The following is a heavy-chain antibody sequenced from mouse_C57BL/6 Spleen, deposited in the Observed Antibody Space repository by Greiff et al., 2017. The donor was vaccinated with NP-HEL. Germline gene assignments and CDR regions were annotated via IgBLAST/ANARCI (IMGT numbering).Heavy chain of an antibody. V-gene: IGHV1-26*01. Sequence: EVQLQQSGPELVKPGASVKISCKASGYTFTDYYMNWVKQSHGKSLEWIGDINPNNGGTSYNQKFKGKATLTVDKSSSTAYMELRSLTSEDSAVYYCARHGSPLFAYWGQGTLVTVSA. CDR2: INPNNGGT. CDR3: ARHGSPLFAY. D-gene: IGHD1-1*01. J-gene: IGHJ3*01. CDR1: GYTFTDYY.